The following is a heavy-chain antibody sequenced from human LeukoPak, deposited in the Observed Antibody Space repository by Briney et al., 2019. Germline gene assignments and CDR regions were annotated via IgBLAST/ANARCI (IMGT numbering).Heavy chain of an antibody. Sequence: GGSLRLSCAASGFTFSDYYMSWIRQAPGKGLEWVSYISSSGSTIYYADSVKGRFTISRDNAKNSLYLQMNSLRAEDTAVYYCARVRRSEVFRPRWYFWNSNYYYYGMDVWGQGTTVTVSS. CDR1: GFTFSDYY. D-gene: IGHD3-3*01. J-gene: IGHJ6*02. V-gene: IGHV3-11*01. CDR2: ISSSGSTI. CDR3: ARVRRSEVFRPRWYFWNSNYYYYGMDV.